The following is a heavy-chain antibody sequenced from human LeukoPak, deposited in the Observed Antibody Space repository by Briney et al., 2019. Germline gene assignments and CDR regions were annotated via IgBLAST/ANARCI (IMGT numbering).Heavy chain of an antibody. V-gene: IGHV3-48*03. CDR1: GFTFSSYE. D-gene: IGHD3-10*01. J-gene: IGHJ3*02. CDR2: ISGSGSTI. CDR3: AREGAGSMVRGLDDAFDI. Sequence: GGSLRLSCAASGFTFSSYEMNWVRQAPGKGLQWVSYISGSGSTIYYADSVEGRFTISRDNAKNPLYLQMNSLRAEDTAVYYCAREGAGSMVRGLDDAFDIWGQGTMVTVSS.